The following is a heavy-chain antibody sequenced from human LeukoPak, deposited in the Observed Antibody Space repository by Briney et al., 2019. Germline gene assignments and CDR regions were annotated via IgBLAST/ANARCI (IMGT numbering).Heavy chain of an antibody. Sequence: GASVKVSCKASRGTFSSYAISWVRQAPGQGLEWLGRIIPIFGTANYAQKFQGRVTITTDESTSTAYMELSSLRSEDTAVYYCARDKYSSSSEPDYFDYWGQGTLVTVFS. V-gene: IGHV1-69*05. J-gene: IGHJ4*02. CDR2: IIPIFGTA. CDR1: RGTFSSYA. CDR3: ARDKYSSSSEPDYFDY. D-gene: IGHD6-6*01.